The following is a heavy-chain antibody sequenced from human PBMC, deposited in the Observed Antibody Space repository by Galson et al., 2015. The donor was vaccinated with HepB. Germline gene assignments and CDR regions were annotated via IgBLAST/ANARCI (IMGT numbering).Heavy chain of an antibody. V-gene: IGHV3-21*01. Sequence: SLRLSCAASGFTFSSYSMNWVRQAPGKGLEWVSSISSSSSYIYYADSVKGRFTISRDNAKNSLYLQMNSLRAEDTAVYYCARDVSGWYVFDYWGQGTLVTVSS. CDR3: ARDVSGWYVFDY. J-gene: IGHJ4*02. CDR2: ISSSSSYI. CDR1: GFTFSSYS. D-gene: IGHD6-19*01.